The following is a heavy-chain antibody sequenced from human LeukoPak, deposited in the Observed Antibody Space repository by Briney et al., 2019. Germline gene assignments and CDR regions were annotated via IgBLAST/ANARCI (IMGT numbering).Heavy chain of an antibody. D-gene: IGHD2-2*01. CDR3: ARGPCTSANCYWSLDY. J-gene: IGHJ4*02. CDR1: GNTFTAYY. Sequence: GASVKVSCKASGNTFTAYYMHWVRQAPGQGLEWLGWISAYNGNTNYAQKLQGRVTMTTDTSTSTAYMELRSLRSDDTAVYYCARGPCTSANCYWSLDYWGQGALVTVSS. CDR2: ISAYNGNT. V-gene: IGHV1-18*04.